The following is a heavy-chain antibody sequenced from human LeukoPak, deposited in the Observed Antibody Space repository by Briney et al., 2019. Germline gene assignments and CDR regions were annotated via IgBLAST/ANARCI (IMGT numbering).Heavy chain of an antibody. CDR2: IYYSGST. Sequence: SETLSLTCTVSGGSISSYYWSWIRQPPGRGLEWIGYIYYSGSTNYNPSLKSRVTISVDTSKNQFSLKLSSVTAADTAVYYCAGVKTYYYDSSGYYAYWGQGTLVTVSS. CDR1: GGSISSYY. V-gene: IGHV4-59*01. CDR3: AGVKTYYYDSSGYYAY. D-gene: IGHD3-22*01. J-gene: IGHJ4*02.